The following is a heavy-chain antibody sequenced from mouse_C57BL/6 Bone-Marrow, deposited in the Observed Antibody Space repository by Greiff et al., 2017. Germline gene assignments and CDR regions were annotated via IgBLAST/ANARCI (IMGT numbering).Heavy chain of an antibody. CDR3: ARASRRVFAY. CDR2: ISYDGSN. V-gene: IGHV3-6*01. CDR1: GYSITSGYY. J-gene: IGHJ3*01. D-gene: IGHD6-1*01. Sequence: ESGPGLVQPSQSLSLTCSVTGYSITSGYYWNWIRQFPGNKLEWMGYISYDGSNNYNPSPKNRISITRDTSKNQFFLKLNSVTTEDTATYYCARASRRVFAYWGQGTLVTVSA.